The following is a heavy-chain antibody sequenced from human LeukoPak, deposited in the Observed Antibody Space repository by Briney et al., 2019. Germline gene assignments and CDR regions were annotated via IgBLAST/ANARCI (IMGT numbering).Heavy chain of an antibody. V-gene: IGHV7-4-1*02. J-gene: IGHJ5*02. CDR1: GYTFTNYA. Sequence: ASVKVSCRASGYTFTNYAMNWVRQAPGQGLEWMGWINTDTGNPTYAQGFTRRLVFSLDTSASTAYLQISSLKAEDTAVYYCARTLFGDQYQLLHNWFDPWGQGTLVTVSS. D-gene: IGHD2-2*01. CDR2: INTDTGNP. CDR3: ARTLFGDQYQLLHNWFDP.